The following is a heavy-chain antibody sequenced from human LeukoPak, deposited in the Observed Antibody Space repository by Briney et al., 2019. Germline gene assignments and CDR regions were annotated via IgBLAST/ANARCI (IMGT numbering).Heavy chain of an antibody. CDR1: GGSIRTYS. CDR2: ISHSGTT. D-gene: IGHD3-22*01. CDR3: ARETPDLWDSSGYGLWYFDL. J-gene: IGHJ2*01. V-gene: IGHV4-59*01. Sequence: PSETLSLTCIVSGGSIRTYSWNWIRQSPGKGLEWVGYISHSGTTSYSSSLKSRVTISVDTSKNQFSLKLSSVTAADTAVYYCARETPDLWDSSGYGLWYFDLWGRGTLVTVSS.